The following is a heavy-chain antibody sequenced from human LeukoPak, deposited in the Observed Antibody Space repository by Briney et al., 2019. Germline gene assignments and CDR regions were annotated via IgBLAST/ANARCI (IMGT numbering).Heavy chain of an antibody. CDR2: IYPGDSDT. Sequence: KRGESLKISCKGSGYNFSNYWSAWVRQVPGKGLEWMGIIYPGDSDTRYSPSFQGQVNISADKSINTAYVQWSSLKASDTAMYYCERHGEGYSSNWSWFDPWGQGTLVTVSS. CDR1: GYNFSNYW. CDR3: ERHGEGYSSNWSWFDP. J-gene: IGHJ5*02. D-gene: IGHD6-13*01. V-gene: IGHV5-51*01.